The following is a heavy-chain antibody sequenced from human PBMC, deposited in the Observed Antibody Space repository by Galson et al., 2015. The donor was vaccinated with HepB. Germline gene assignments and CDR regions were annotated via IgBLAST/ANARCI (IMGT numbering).Heavy chain of an antibody. Sequence: SVKVSCKASGYTFTSYYMHWVRQAPGQGLEWMGIINPSGGSTSYAQKFQGRVTMTRDTSTSTVYMELSSLRSEDTAVYYCAKNGPIGYCSGGSCYVIDYWGQGTLVTVSS. D-gene: IGHD2-15*01. CDR1: GYTFTSYY. CDR3: AKNGPIGYCSGGSCYVIDY. J-gene: IGHJ4*02. CDR2: INPSGGST. V-gene: IGHV1-46*03.